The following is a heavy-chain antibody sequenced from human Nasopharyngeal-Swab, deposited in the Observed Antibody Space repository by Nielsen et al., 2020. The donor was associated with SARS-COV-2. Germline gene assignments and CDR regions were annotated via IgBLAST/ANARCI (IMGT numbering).Heavy chain of an antibody. V-gene: IGHV4-38-2*02. Sequence: SETLSLTCTVSGYSINSGYCWGWLRQPPGKGLEWIGSIYHSGSTYYNPSLKTRVTISVDTSKNQFSLRLSSVTAADTAVYYCARATSSTNCINDYWGQGTLVTVSS. CDR1: GYSINSGYC. CDR3: ARATSSTNCINDY. CDR2: IYHSGST. D-gene: IGHD2-2*01. J-gene: IGHJ4*02.